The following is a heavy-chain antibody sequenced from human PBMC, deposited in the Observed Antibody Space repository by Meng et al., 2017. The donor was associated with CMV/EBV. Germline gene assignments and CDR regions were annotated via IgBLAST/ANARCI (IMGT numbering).Heavy chain of an antibody. CDR2: IIPIFGTA. D-gene: IGHD3-3*01. CDR1: GGTFSSYA. V-gene: IGHV1-69*05. J-gene: IGHJ6*02. Sequence: SVKVSCKASGGTFSSYAISWVRQAPGQGLEWMGGIIPIFGTANYAQKFQGRVTITTDESTSTAYMELSSLRSEDTAVYYCVRDFTYYDFWSGYLSETRNYYYGMDVWGQGTTVTVSS. CDR3: VRDFTYYDFWSGYLSETRNYYYGMDV.